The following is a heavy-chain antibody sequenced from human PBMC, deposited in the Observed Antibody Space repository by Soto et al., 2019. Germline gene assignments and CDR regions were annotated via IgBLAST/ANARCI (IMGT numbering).Heavy chain of an antibody. D-gene: IGHD2-2*01. J-gene: IGHJ4*02. CDR2: INTDGSVT. Sequence: EVQLVESGGGLVQPGDSLRLSCAASGLTFRSSWMHWVRQAPGKGLVWVSRINTDGSVTMYVDSVKGRFTISRDNAKNTLFLHMNSLRAEDTAVYYCVRDMQLLRLDSWGQGTLVTVSS. CDR1: GLTFRSSW. CDR3: VRDMQLLRLDS. V-gene: IGHV3-74*03.